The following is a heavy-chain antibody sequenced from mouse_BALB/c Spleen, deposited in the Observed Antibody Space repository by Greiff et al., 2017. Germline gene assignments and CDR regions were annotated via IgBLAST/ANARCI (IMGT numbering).Heavy chain of an antibody. J-gene: IGHJ3*01. CDR1: GFTFSVFY. D-gene: IGHD2-10*02. CDR2: SRNKANDYTT. CDR3: ARDAEYGNYFAY. V-gene: IGHV7-1*02. Sequence: EVKVVESGGGLLQPGGSLRLSCATSGFTFSVFYMEWVRQPPGKRLEWIAASRNKANDYTTEYSASVKGRFIVSRDTSQSILYLQMNALRAEDTAIYYCARDAEYGNYFAYWGQGTLVTVSA.